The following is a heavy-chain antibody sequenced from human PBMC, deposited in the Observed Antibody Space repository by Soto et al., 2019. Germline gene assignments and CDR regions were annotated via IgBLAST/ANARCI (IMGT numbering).Heavy chain of an antibody. Sequence: ASVKVSCKASGGTFTTHAITWLRQAPGQGLEWMGVTIPMYPTAKYAQRLEGRVIITTDPSTNTADMELNSLTSEDTAVYFCARANRHYRNSSGYDALENWDQGTLVTVSS. CDR1: GGTFTTHA. V-gene: IGHV1-69*05. J-gene: IGHJ1*01. CDR3: ARANRHYRNSSGYDALEN. CDR2: TIPMYPTA. D-gene: IGHD3-22*01.